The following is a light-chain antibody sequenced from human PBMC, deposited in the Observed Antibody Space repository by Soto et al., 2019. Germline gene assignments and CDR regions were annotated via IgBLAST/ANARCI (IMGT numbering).Light chain of an antibody. CDR3: AAWDDSLSVLYV. Sequence: QSVQTQPPSGSRTPWQSVTISCSRSNSNIGSNDVYWYQQLTGTAPKLLFYRNNQRTSGVPARFSGSKSGTSASLAISGLWSEDEADYYCAAWDDSLSVLYVFGTGTKVTVL. J-gene: IGLJ1*01. CDR2: RNN. V-gene: IGLV1-47*03. CDR1: NSNIGSND.